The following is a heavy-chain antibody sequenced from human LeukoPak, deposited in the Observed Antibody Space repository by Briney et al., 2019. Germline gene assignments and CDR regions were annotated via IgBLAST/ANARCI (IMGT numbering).Heavy chain of an antibody. D-gene: IGHD3-22*01. CDR3: ASHYYASSGSLFDS. CDR1: GYSIGSGYY. J-gene: IGHJ4*02. CDR2: VYHTGST. Sequence: PSETLSLTCAVSGYSIGSGYYWVWIRQPPGKGLEWIGSVYHTGSTYYHPSLKSRVTISLDTSKNQFSLRLPSVTAADTALYYCASHYYASSGSLFDSWGRGSLVTVSS. V-gene: IGHV4-38-2*01.